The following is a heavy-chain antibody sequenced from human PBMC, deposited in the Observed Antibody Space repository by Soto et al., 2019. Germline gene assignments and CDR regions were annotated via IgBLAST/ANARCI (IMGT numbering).Heavy chain of an antibody. Sequence: QVQLVESGGGVVQPGRSLRLSCAASGFTFSSYGMHWVRQAPGKGLEWVAVISYDGSNKYYADSVKGRFTISRDNSKKTLYLQMNSLRAEDTAVYYCAKVIQGYYYYMDVWGKGTTVTVSS. J-gene: IGHJ6*03. V-gene: IGHV3-30*18. CDR3: AKVIQGYYYYMDV. CDR2: ISYDGSNK. CDR1: GFTFSSYG.